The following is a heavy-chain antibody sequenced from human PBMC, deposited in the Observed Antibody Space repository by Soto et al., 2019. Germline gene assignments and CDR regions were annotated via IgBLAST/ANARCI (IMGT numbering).Heavy chain of an antibody. J-gene: IGHJ3*02. CDR2: ISAYNGNT. Sequence: GASVKVSCKASGYTFTSYGISWVRQAPGQGLEWMGWISAYNGNTNYAQKLQGRVTMTTDTSTSTAYMELRSLRSDDTAVYYCARDGRFGELLSRRAFDIWGQGTMVTV. CDR3: ARDGRFGELLSRRAFDI. CDR1: GYTFTSYG. D-gene: IGHD3-10*01. V-gene: IGHV1-18*04.